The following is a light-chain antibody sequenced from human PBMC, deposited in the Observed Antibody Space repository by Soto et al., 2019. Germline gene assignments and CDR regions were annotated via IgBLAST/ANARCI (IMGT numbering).Light chain of an antibody. CDR3: QQYNNWPPYT. CDR1: QSVSSN. J-gene: IGKJ2*01. CDR2: DAS. Sequence: EIVMTQSPATLSVSPGERATLSCRASQSVSSNLAWYQQQPGQAPRLLIYDASTRATGIPARFSGSGSGTEFTLTISSLQSEDFAVYYCQQYNNWPPYTFGHGTKLEIK. V-gene: IGKV3-15*01.